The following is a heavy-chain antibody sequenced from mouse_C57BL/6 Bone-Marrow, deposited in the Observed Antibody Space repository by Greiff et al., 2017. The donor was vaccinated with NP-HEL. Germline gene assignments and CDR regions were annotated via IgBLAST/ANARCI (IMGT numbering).Heavy chain of an antibody. CDR1: GYTFTSYW. Sequence: QVQLQQPGAELVKPGASVKLSCKASGYTFTSYWMHWVKQRPGQGLEWIGMIHPTSGSTNYNEKFKSKATLTVDKSSSTAYMQLSSLTSEDSAVYYCARSRRLRRYFDYWGQGTTLTVSS. CDR2: IHPTSGST. CDR3: ARSRRLRRYFDY. D-gene: IGHD2-4*01. V-gene: IGHV1-64*01. J-gene: IGHJ2*01.